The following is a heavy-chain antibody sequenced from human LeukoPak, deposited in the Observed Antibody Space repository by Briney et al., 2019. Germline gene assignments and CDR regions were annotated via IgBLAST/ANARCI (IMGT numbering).Heavy chain of an antibody. CDR2: INPNSGGT. Sequence: ASVKVSCKASGYTFTGYYMHWVRQAPGQGLEWMGRINPNSGGTNYAQKFQGRVTMNRDTSISTAYMELSRLRSDDTAVYYCARGDCSSTSCYNIDYWGQGTLVTVSS. V-gene: IGHV1-2*06. D-gene: IGHD2-2*02. J-gene: IGHJ4*02. CDR3: ARGDCSSTSCYNIDY. CDR1: GYTFTGYY.